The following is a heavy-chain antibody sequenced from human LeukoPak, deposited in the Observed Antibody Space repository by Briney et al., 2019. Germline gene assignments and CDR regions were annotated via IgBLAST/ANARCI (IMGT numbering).Heavy chain of an antibody. D-gene: IGHD4-17*01. V-gene: IGHV3-30*02. J-gene: IGHJ4*02. Sequence: GGSLRLSCAAPVFTFSTYGFHWVRQAPGKGLEWVAFIPSDGSDNYYANSVKGRFTISRDNSKNTLYLQMNSLRSEDTAVYYCAKGLGDYDDFRLGYWGQGTLVTVSS. CDR3: AKGLGDYDDFRLGY. CDR1: VFTFSTYG. CDR2: IPSDGSDN.